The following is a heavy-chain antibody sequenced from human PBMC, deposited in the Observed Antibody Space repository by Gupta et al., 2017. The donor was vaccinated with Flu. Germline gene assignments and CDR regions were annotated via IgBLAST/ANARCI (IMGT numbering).Heavy chain of an antibody. CDR1: GFTFSSYS. CDR2: ISSSSSTI. V-gene: IGHV3-48*01. D-gene: IGHD2-15*01. J-gene: IGHJ4*02. Sequence: EVQLVESGGGLVQPGGSLRLSCAASGFTFSSYSMNWVRQAPGKGLEWVSYISSSSSTIYYADSVKGRFTISRDNAKNSLYLQMNSLRAEDTAVYYCARTSGGWDEDVDYFDYWGQGTLVTVSS. CDR3: ARTSGGWDEDVDYFDY.